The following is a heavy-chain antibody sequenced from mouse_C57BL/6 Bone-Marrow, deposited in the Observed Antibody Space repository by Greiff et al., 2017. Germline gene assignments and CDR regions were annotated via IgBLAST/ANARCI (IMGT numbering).Heavy chain of an antibody. CDR2: IRSKSNNYAT. CDR3: VRDSFYYPSWFAY. CDR1: GFSFNTYA. Sequence: EVKLQESGGGLVQPKGSLKLSCAASGFSFNTYAMNWVRQAPGKGLEWVARIRSKSNNYATYYADSVKDRFTISRDDSESMLYLQMNNLKTEDTAMYYCVRDSFYYPSWFAYWGQGTLVTVSA. V-gene: IGHV10-1*01. D-gene: IGHD2-1*01. J-gene: IGHJ3*01.